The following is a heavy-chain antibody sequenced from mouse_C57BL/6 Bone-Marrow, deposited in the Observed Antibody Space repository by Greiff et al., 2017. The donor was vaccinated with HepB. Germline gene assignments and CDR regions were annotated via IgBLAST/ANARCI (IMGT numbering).Heavy chain of an antibody. CDR2: LSYSGST. CDR1: GYSITSGYD. V-gene: IGHV3-1*01. J-gene: IGHJ2*01. D-gene: IGHD1-1*01. Sequence: EVQLQESGPGMVKPSQSLSLTCTVSGYSITSGYDWHWIRHFPGNKLEWMGYLSYSGSTNYNPTLKSRISITHDTSNNHFFLKLNSVTTEDTATYYCARGDYYGSVFDYWGQGTTLTVSS. CDR3: ARGDYYGSVFDY.